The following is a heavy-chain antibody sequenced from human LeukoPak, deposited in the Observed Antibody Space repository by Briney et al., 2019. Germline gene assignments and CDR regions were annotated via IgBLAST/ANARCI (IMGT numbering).Heavy chain of an antibody. CDR1: GGSISSYY. CDR2: IYYSGST. D-gene: IGHD5-12*01. V-gene: IGHV4-59*01. Sequence: PSETLSLTCTVSGGSISSYYWSWIRQPPGKGLEWIGYIYYSGSTNYNPSLKSRVTISVDTSKNQFSPKLSSVTAADTAVYYCARGDRMVATYFDYWGQGTLVTVSS. CDR3: ARGDRMVATYFDY. J-gene: IGHJ4*02.